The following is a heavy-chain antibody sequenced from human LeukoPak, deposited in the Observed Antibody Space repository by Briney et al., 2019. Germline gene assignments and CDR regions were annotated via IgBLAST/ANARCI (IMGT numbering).Heavy chain of an antibody. CDR2: INHSGST. CDR3: ARGEVSQTYYFDY. CDR1: GGSISSYY. Sequence: PSETLSLTCTVSGGSISSYYWSWIRQPPGKGLEWIGEINHSGSTNYNPSLKSRVTISVDTSKNQFSLKLSSVTAADTAVYYCARGEVSQTYYFDYWGQGTLVTVSS. J-gene: IGHJ4*02. V-gene: IGHV4-34*01.